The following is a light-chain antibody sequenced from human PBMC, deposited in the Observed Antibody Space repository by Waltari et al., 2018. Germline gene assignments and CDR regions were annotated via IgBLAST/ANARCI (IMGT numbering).Light chain of an antibody. J-gene: IGKJ4*01. Sequence: IVLTQSPGTLSLSPGERATLSCRASQSVSSNSLAWYQQKYGQAPRLLIYGASSRATGSPDRFSGSGSGTDFTLTISRLEPEDFAVYYCQQHGNSPSPTFGGGTKVEIK. CDR1: QSVSSNS. CDR3: QQHGNSPSPT. CDR2: GAS. V-gene: IGKV3-20*01.